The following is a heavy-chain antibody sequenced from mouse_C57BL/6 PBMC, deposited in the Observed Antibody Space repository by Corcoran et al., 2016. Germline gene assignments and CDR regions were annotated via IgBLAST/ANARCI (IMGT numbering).Heavy chain of an antibody. Sequence: QVTLKESGPGILQSSQTLSLTCSFSGFSLSTSGMGVSWIRQPSGKGLEWLAHIYWDDDKRYNPSLKSRLTISKDTSRNQVFLKITSVDTADTATYYCARSLYGSSYCWYFDVWGTGTTVTVSS. CDR1: GFSLSTSGMG. D-gene: IGHD1-1*01. CDR3: ARSLYGSSYCWYFDV. CDR2: IYWDDDK. J-gene: IGHJ1*03. V-gene: IGHV8-12*01.